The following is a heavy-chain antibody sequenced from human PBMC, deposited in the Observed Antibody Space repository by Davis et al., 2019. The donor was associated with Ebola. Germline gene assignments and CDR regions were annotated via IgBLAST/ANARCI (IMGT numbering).Heavy chain of an antibody. CDR1: GGSISSSSYY. D-gene: IGHD6-13*01. CDR2: SYYSGST. J-gene: IGHJ4*02. Sequence: MPSETLSLTCTVSGGSISSSSYYWGWIRQPPGKGLEWIGSSYYSGSTYYNPSLKSRVTISVDTSKNQFSLKLSSVTAADTAVYYCARTCYSSSWYYFDYWGQGTLVTVSS. CDR3: ARTCYSSSWYYFDY. V-gene: IGHV4-39*01.